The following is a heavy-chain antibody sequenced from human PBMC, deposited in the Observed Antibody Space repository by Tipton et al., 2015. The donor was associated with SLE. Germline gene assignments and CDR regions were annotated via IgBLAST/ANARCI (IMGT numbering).Heavy chain of an antibody. CDR2: IYYSGST. D-gene: IGHD2-8*02. CDR1: GGSISSYY. CDR3: ARLGGTFCTGGVCPLDY. J-gene: IGHJ4*02. V-gene: IGHV4-59*01. Sequence: TLSLTCTVSGGSISSYYWSWIRQPPGKGLEWIGYIYYSGSTNYNPSLKSRVTISVDTSKNQFSLKLSSVTAADTAVYYCARLGGTFCTGGVCPLDYWGQGTLVTVSS.